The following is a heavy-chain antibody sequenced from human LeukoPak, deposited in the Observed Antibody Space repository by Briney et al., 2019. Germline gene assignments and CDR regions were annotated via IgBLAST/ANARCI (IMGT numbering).Heavy chain of an antibody. Sequence: GASVNVSCKASVGTFSSYAISWVRQAPGQGLEWMGGIIPIFGTANYAQKFQGRVTINTDAYTSTAYMELSSLRSEDTAVYYCARSFTAAVYNWFDPWGQGTLVTVSS. CDR3: ARSFTAAVYNWFDP. J-gene: IGHJ5*02. CDR2: IIPIFGTA. D-gene: IGHD6-13*01. V-gene: IGHV1-69*05. CDR1: VGTFSSYA.